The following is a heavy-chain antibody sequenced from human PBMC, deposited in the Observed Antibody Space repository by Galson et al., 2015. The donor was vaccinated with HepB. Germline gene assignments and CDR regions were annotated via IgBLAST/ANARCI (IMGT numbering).Heavy chain of an antibody. CDR2: ISSSSSYI. J-gene: IGHJ4*02. Sequence: SLRLSCAASGFTFSSYSMNWVRQAPGKGLEWVSSISSSSSYIYYADSVKGRFTISRDNAKNSLYLQMNSLRAEDTAVYYCARVRGQQLVPIDYWGQGTLVTVSS. CDR3: ARVRGQQLVPIDY. V-gene: IGHV3-21*01. D-gene: IGHD6-13*01. CDR1: GFTFSSYS.